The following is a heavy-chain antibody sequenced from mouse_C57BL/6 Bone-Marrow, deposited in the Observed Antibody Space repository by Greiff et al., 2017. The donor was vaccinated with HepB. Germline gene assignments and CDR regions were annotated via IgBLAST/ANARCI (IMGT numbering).Heavy chain of an antibody. CDR3: ARGGYYGFED. Sequence: QVHVKQSGAELVKPGASVKLSCKASGYTFTSYWITWVKQRPGQGLEWIGDIYPGSGSTYYNEKFKSKATLTVDTSSSTAYMQLSSLTSEDSAVYYCARGGYYGFEDWGKGTTLTVSS. V-gene: IGHV1-55*01. CDR2: IYPGSGST. D-gene: IGHD1-1*01. J-gene: IGHJ2*01. CDR1: GYTFTSYW.